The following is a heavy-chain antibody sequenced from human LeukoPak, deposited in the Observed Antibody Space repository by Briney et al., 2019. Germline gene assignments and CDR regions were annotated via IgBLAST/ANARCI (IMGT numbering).Heavy chain of an antibody. CDR1: GFILKDYG. J-gene: IGHJ6*02. CDR3: ARDRHCVNGVCHSPPGMDV. D-gene: IGHD2-8*01. CDR2: IWFDKNQ. Sequence: GGSLRLSCAASGFILKDYGMHWVRQAPGKGLEWVADIWFDKNQNFADSVKGRFAISRNNSKNTVYWQINSLRAEDTAVYYCARDRHCVNGVCHSPPGMDVWGQGTTVTVSS. V-gene: IGHV3-33*01.